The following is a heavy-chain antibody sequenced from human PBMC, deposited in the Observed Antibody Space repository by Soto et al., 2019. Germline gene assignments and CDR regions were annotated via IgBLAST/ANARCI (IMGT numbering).Heavy chain of an antibody. CDR2: IYYSGTT. Sequence: SETLSLTCTVSGGYISRYHWSWIRQSPGKGLEWIGYIYYSGTTSYNPSLKSRVTISIDTSKNQFSLKLTSVTAADTAVYYCARDNLEDWFDPWGQGTLVTVSS. CDR1: GGYISRYH. D-gene: IGHD1-1*01. CDR3: ARDNLEDWFDP. V-gene: IGHV4-59*01. J-gene: IGHJ5*02.